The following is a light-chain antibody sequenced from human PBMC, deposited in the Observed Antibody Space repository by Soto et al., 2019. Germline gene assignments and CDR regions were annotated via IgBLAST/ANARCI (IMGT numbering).Light chain of an antibody. Sequence: QSVLTQSPSASASLGASVKLTCTLSSGHTSYAIAWHQQQPEKGPRVLMKLNSDGSHSKGDGIPDRFSGSSSGAERYLTLSSLQSEDEADYYCQTWGTGIHGAVFGGGTQLTVL. V-gene: IGLV4-69*02. CDR2: LNSDGSH. CDR3: QTWGTGIHGAV. J-gene: IGLJ7*01. CDR1: SGHTSYA.